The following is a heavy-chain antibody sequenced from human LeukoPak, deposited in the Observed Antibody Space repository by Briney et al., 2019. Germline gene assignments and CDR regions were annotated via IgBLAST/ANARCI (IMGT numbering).Heavy chain of an antibody. J-gene: IGHJ5*01. V-gene: IGHV4-30-2*01. CDR1: GGSISSGGYY. CDR2: IYHSGST. D-gene: IGHD6-13*01. CDR3: ARGSSWFDS. Sequence: SQTLSLTCTVSGGSISSGGYYWSWIRQPPGKGLEWIGYIYHSGSTYYNPSLKSRVTISVDRSKNQFSLKLSSVAAADTAVYYCARGSSWFDSWGQGTLVTVSS.